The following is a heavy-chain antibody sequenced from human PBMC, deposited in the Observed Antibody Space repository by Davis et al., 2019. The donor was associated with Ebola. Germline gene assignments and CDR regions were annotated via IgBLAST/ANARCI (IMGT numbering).Heavy chain of an antibody. V-gene: IGHV1-69*13. D-gene: IGHD4-17*01. CDR2: IIPIFGTA. CDR3: ARRRGDYVLLK. CDR1: GGTFSSYA. J-gene: IGHJ4*02. Sequence: AASVKVSCKASGGTFSSYAISWVRKASGQGLEWMGGIIPIFGTANYAQKFQGRVTITADESTSTAYMELSSLRSEDTAVYYCARRRGDYVLLKWGQGTLVTVSS.